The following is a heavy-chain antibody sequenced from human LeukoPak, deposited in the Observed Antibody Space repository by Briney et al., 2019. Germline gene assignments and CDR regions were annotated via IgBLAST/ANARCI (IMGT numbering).Heavy chain of an antibody. Sequence: ASVKVSCKASGGTFSSYAISWVRQATGQGLEWMGWMNPNSGNTGYAQKFQDRVTITRNTSIGTAYMELSSLRSEDTAVYYCARKTPIAAAGTGGYYYYYYYMDVWGKGTTVTVSS. J-gene: IGHJ6*03. D-gene: IGHD6-13*01. CDR3: ARKTPIAAAGTGGYYYYYYYMDV. CDR2: MNPNSGNT. CDR1: GGTFSSYA. V-gene: IGHV1-8*03.